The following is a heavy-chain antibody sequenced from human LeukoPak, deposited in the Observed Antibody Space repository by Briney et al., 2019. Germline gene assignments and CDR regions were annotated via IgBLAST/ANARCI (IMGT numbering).Heavy chain of an antibody. V-gene: IGHV4-39*07. D-gene: IGHD6-19*01. CDR1: RGSISTSNYY. Sequence: SETLSLTCTVSRGSISTSNYYWGWVRQPPGKALEWIGNILYSGSTYYSPSLKSRVTISLDTSRNQFSLKLNSVTAADTAVYYCARDQSHTVAGKTDAFDIWGQGTMVTVSS. CDR3: ARDQSHTVAGKTDAFDI. J-gene: IGHJ3*02. CDR2: ILYSGST.